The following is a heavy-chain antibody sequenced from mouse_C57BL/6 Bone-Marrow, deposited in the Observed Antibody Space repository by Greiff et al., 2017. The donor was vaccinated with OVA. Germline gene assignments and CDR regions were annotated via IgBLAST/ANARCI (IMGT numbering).Heavy chain of an antibody. V-gene: IGHV1-81*01. J-gene: IGHJ3*01. CDR2: IYPRSGNT. CDR1: GYTFTSYG. CDR3: AGGAY. Sequence: QVQLQQSGAELARPGASVKLSCKASGYTFTSYGISWVKQRTGQGLEWIGEIYPRSGNTYYNEKFKGKATLTADKYSSTAYMELRSLTSEDSAVYFCAGGAYWGQGTLVTVSA.